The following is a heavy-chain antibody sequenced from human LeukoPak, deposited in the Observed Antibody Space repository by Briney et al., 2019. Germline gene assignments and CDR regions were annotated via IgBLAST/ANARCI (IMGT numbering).Heavy chain of an antibody. D-gene: IGHD5-12*01. J-gene: IGHJ6*03. CDR2: IGDTDNRA. CDR3: ARDSGRPYYYYYYMDV. Sequence: GSLRLSCAASGFTFRSYAMTWVRQAPGKGLEWLSGIGDTDNRAYYAASVKGRFTISRDNSKNTLYLQMNSLRAEDTAVYYCARDSGRPYYYYYYMDVWGKGTTVTVSS. CDR1: GFTFRSYA. V-gene: IGHV3-23*01.